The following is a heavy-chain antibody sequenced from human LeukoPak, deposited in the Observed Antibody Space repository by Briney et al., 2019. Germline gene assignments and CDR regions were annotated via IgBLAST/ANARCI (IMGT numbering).Heavy chain of an antibody. V-gene: IGHV3-21*01. CDR3: ARGKVGELDY. Sequence: GGSLRLSCAASGFTFSSYSMNWVRQAPGKGLEWVSSISSSSSYIYYADSVKGRFTISRDNAKNSLYLRMNSLRAEDTAVYYCARGKVGELDYWGQGTLVTVSS. D-gene: IGHD3-10*01. J-gene: IGHJ4*02. CDR1: GFTFSSYS. CDR2: ISSSSSYI.